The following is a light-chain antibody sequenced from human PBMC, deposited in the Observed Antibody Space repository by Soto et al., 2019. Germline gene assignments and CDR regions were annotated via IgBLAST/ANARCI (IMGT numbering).Light chain of an antibody. CDR3: QKYNSPPRT. CDR2: AAS. V-gene: IGKV1-27*01. J-gene: IGKJ1*01. Sequence: DIQMTQSPSSLSASVGDRVTITCRVSQGISNYLAWYQQKPGELPKLVIYAASILQTGVPSRFSGSGSGTDFSLTISSLQPEDVATYFCQKYNSPPRTFGQGTKVDNK. CDR1: QGISNY.